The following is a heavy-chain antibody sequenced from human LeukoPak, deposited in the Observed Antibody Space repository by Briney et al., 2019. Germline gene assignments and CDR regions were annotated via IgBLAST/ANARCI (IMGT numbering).Heavy chain of an antibody. Sequence: GGSLRLSCAASGFTFSNAWMSWVRQAPGKGLEWIGRIKRKTDSGTTDFAAPVKGRFSVSRDDSQNTVYLQINSLKPEDTAVYYCATDLLDYWGQGTLVTVSS. CDR2: IKRKTDSGTT. CDR1: GFTFSNAW. CDR3: ATDLLDY. J-gene: IGHJ4*02. V-gene: IGHV3-15*01.